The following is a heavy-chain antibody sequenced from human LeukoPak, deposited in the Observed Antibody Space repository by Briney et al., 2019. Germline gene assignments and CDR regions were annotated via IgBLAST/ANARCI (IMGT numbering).Heavy chain of an antibody. J-gene: IGHJ5*02. CDR3: AKDFGRNLGGPGS. V-gene: IGHV3-23*01. CDR1: GFTFSIYT. Sequence: GGSLRLSCVASGFTFSIYTMAWVRQVPGGGLEWVSGISGDGVFAYYADSVKGRFAIPRDNSRSTVYLHMSSLRAEDTAVYYCAKDFGRNLGGPGSWGRGTLVTVSS. CDR2: ISGDGVFA. D-gene: IGHD3-10*01.